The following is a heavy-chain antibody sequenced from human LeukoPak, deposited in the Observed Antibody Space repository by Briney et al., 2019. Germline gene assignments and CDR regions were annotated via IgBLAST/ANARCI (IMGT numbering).Heavy chain of an antibody. CDR2: IRSKANSYAT. Sequence: GGSLRLSCAASGFTFSSSAMHWVRQASGRGLEWVGRIRSKANSYATAYAASVKGRFTISRDDSKNTAYLQMNSLKTEDTAVYYCTRLPRSDYYDSSGYYWLPGFDPWGQGTLVTVSS. V-gene: IGHV3-73*01. J-gene: IGHJ5*02. CDR3: TRLPRSDYYDSSGYYWLPGFDP. CDR1: GFTFSSSA. D-gene: IGHD3-22*01.